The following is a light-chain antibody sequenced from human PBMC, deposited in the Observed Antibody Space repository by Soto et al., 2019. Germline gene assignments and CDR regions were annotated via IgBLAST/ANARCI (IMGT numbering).Light chain of an antibody. V-gene: IGKV3-20*01. CDR3: QQFSSTPSWT. Sequence: ELVLMQSPGALSLSPGESATLCRRASQSVSRSDLAWYQQKPSQAPRLLIYGASSRATGIPDRFSGSGSGTDFTLTISRMEPEDFAVYYCQQFSSTPSWTFGQGTKV. CDR1: QSVSRSD. J-gene: IGKJ1*01. CDR2: GAS.